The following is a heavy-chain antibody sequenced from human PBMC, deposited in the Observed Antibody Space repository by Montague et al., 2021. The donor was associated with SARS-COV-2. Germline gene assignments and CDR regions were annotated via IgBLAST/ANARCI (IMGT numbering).Heavy chain of an antibody. CDR3: ARGMIRGVTTPFDY. CDR2: IYYSGTT. D-gene: IGHD3-10*01. J-gene: IGHJ4*02. Sequence: SETLSLTCSVSSGSIISSGYYWGWIRQPPGKELEWIGNIYYSGTTYYXLSLQSRGTISVDTSKNHLSLRLSSVTAADTAVYFCARGMIRGVTTPFDYWGQGSQVTVSS. CDR1: SGSIISSGYY. V-gene: IGHV4-39*02.